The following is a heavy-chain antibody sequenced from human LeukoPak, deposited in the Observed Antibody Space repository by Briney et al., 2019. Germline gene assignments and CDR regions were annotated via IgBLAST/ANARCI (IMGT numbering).Heavy chain of an antibody. J-gene: IGHJ3*02. CDR1: GGTFSSYA. D-gene: IGHD2-2*02. CDR3: TRDRWGVVVPAAIDAFDI. Sequence: ASVKVSCKASGGTFSSYAISWVRQAPGQGLEWMGGIIPIFGTANYAQKFQGGVTITADESTSTAYMELSSLRSEDTAVYYCTRDRWGVVVPAAIDAFDIWGQGTMVTVSS. CDR2: IIPIFGTA. V-gene: IGHV1-69*13.